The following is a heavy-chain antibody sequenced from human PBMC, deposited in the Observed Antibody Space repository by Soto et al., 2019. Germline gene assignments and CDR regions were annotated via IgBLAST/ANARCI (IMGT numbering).Heavy chain of an antibody. J-gene: IGHJ4*02. CDR1: GFIFSSYG. V-gene: IGHV3-23*01. CDR2: IDTSGGTT. Sequence: HPGGSLRLSCAASGFIFSSYGMSWVRQAPGKGLEWVSGIDTSGGTTFYPDSVEGRFTVSRDNSKNTLYLQMNNLRAEDTAIYYCAKNQPSWATRAALAHWGQGTLVTVSS. CDR3: AKNQPSWATRAALAH. D-gene: IGHD2-2*01.